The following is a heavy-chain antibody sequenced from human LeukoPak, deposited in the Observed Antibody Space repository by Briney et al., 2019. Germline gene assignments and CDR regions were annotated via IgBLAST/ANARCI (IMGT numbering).Heavy chain of an antibody. CDR1: GDSISSGSYY. D-gene: IGHD3-10*01. Sequence: PSETLSLTCTVSGDSISSGSYYWSWTRQPAAKGLEWIGRISTTGSTNYHPSLQSRITVSVDTSKNQLSLKLTSVTAADTAVYYCARNSGASGTYSYYFDLWGQGTVVTVSS. CDR2: ISTTGST. J-gene: IGHJ4*02. CDR3: ARNSGASGTYSYYFDL. V-gene: IGHV4-61*02.